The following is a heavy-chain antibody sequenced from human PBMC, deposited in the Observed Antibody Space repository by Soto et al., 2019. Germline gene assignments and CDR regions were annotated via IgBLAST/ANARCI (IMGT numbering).Heavy chain of an antibody. Sequence: GGSLRLSCAASGFTFSSYAMSWVRQAPGKGLEWVSAISGSSYIYYADSVKGRFTISRDNAKNSLYLQMNSLRAEDTAVYYCARGYYDSSRPIDAFDIWGQGTMVTVSS. D-gene: IGHD3-22*01. CDR2: ISGSSYI. J-gene: IGHJ3*02. V-gene: IGHV3-21*01. CDR3: ARGYYDSSRPIDAFDI. CDR1: GFTFSSYA.